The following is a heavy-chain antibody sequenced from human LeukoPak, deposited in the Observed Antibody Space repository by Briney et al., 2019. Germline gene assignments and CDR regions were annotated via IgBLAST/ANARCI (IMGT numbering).Heavy chain of an antibody. CDR2: INAGNGNT. CDR3: ARDGSRIAVAGTAYYFDY. J-gene: IGHJ4*02. Sequence: ASVKVSCKASGYTFTNYGITWVRQAPGQRLEWMGWINAGNGNTKYSQEFPGRVTITRDTSASTAYMELSSLRSEDMAVYYCARDGSRIAVAGTAYYFDYWGQGTLVTVSS. CDR1: GYTFTNYG. D-gene: IGHD6-19*01. V-gene: IGHV1-3*03.